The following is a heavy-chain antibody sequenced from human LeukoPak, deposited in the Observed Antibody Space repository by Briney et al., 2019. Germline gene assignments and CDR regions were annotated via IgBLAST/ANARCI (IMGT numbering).Heavy chain of an antibody. D-gene: IGHD2-2*01. CDR2: ISGSGGST. V-gene: IGHV3-23*01. Sequence: PGGSLRLSCAASGFTFSSYAMSWVRQAPGKGLEWVSAISGSGGSTYYADSVKGRFTISRDNSKNTLYLQMNSLRAEDTAVYYCAKDRRDVVVPAAGDHWRQGTLVSVSS. J-gene: IGHJ4*02. CDR3: AKDRRDVVVPAAGDH. CDR1: GFTFSSYA.